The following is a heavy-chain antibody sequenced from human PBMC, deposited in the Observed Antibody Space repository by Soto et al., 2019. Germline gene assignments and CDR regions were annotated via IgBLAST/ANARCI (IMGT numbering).Heavy chain of an antibody. V-gene: IGHV3-30-3*01. Sequence: GGSLRLSCAASGFTSSSYAMHWVRQAPGKGLEWVAVISYDGSNKYYADSVKGRFTISRDNSKNTLYLQMNSLRAEDTAVYYCAGLPPATMIVVVSDYWGQGTLVTVSS. CDR1: GFTSSSYA. CDR2: ISYDGSNK. CDR3: AGLPPATMIVVVSDY. D-gene: IGHD3-22*01. J-gene: IGHJ4*02.